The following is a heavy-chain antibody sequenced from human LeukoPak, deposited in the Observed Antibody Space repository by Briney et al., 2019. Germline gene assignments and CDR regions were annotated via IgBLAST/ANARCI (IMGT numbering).Heavy chain of an antibody. J-gene: IGHJ6*03. CDR1: GFTFGDYA. V-gene: IGHV3-49*04. CDR2: IRSKAYGGTT. CDR3: TRGRGGSYKYYYYMDV. Sequence: GGSLRLSCTASGFTFGDYAMSWVRQAPGKGLEWVGFIRSKAYGGTTEYAASVKGRFTISRDDSKSIAYLQMNSLKTEDTAVYYCTRGRGGSYKYYYYMDVWGKGTTVTISS. D-gene: IGHD1-26*01.